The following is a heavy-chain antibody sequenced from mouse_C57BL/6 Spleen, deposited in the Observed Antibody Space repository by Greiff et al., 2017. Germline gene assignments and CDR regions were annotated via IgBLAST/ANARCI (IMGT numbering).Heavy chain of an antibody. CDR1: GYTFTSYT. V-gene: IGHV1-4*01. CDR3: ARWTRGYAMDY. CDR2: INPSSGYT. J-gene: IGHJ4*01. Sequence: QVQLKQSGAELARPGASVKMSCKASGYTFTSYTMHWVKQRPGQGLEWIGYINPSSGYTKYNQKFKDKATLTADKSSSTAYMQLSSLTSEDSAVYYCARWTRGYAMDYWGQGTSVTVSS.